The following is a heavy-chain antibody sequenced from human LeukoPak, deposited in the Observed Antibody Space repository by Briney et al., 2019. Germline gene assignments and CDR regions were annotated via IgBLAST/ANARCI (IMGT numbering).Heavy chain of an antibody. Sequence: SETLSLTCAVYGGSFSGYYWSWLRQPPGKGLEWFGEINHSGSTYYKPSVKSRVTISVDTCKNQISLKLRSVTAADTAVYYGARGHSSGWYEYYFDYWGQGTLVTVSS. V-gene: IGHV4-34*01. CDR1: GGSFSGYY. D-gene: IGHD6-19*01. CDR2: INHSGST. J-gene: IGHJ4*02. CDR3: ARGHSSGWYEYYFDY.